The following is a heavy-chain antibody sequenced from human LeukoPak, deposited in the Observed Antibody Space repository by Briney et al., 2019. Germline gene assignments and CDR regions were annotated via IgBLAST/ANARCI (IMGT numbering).Heavy chain of an antibody. CDR2: ISDDGSNK. V-gene: IGHV3-30*04. CDR1: GFTFSSYA. Sequence: PGGSLRLSCAASGFTFSSYAMHWVRQAPGKGLEWVAVISDDGSNKYYADSVKGRFTISRDNSKNTLYLQMNSLRAEDTAVYYCARQTTRPLVLDYWGQGTLVTVSS. D-gene: IGHD1-1*01. CDR3: ARQTTRPLVLDY. J-gene: IGHJ4*02.